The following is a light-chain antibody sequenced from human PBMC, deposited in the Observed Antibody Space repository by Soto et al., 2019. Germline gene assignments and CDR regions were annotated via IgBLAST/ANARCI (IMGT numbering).Light chain of an antibody. J-gene: IGKJ2*01. CDR2: LGS. CDR1: QSLLHSNGYNY. V-gene: IGKV2-28*01. CDR3: MQALPTPPYT. Sequence: DIVMTQSPLSLPVTPAEPASISCRSSQSLLHSNGYNYLDWYLQKPGQSPHLLIYLGSNRASGVPDRFSGSGSGTDFTLKISRVEAEDVGVYYCMQALPTPPYTFGQGTKPEIK.